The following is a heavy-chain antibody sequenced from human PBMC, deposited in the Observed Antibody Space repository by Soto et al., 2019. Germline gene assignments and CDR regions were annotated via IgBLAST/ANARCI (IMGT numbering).Heavy chain of an antibody. Sequence: GSLRLSCAASGFTFSNSCMSLVLQAPGKGLEWVGRIKSKTDGGTTDYAAPLKGRFTISRDDSKNMLSLQMNSLKTEDTAVYYCTTDDPINKYWGQGTLVTVSS. V-gene: IGHV3-15*01. CDR2: IKSKTDGGTT. CDR1: GFTFSNSC. CDR3: TTDDPINKY. J-gene: IGHJ4*02.